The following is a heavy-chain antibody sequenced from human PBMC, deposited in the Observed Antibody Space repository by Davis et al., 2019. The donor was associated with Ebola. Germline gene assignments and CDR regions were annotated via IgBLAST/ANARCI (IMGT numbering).Heavy chain of an antibody. Sequence: GGSLRLSCSASGFSFGEYAMNWVRQAPGKGLEWVGFIRSKGYGEKTQYAASVKGRFTISRDDSESIAYLQMNSLKTEDTAVYFCTRDLKQPRPSYYYGMDVWGQGTTVTVSS. D-gene: IGHD6-6*01. CDR1: GFSFGEYA. J-gene: IGHJ6*02. CDR2: IRSKGYGEKT. CDR3: TRDLKQPRPSYYYGMDV. V-gene: IGHV3-49*04.